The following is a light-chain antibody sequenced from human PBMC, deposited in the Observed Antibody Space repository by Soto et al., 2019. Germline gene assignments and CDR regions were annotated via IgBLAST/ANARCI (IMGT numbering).Light chain of an antibody. Sequence: DIQLTQSPSFLSASLGDRVTITCRASQGIGSYLAWYQQKPGKAPRLLIYAASTLQSGVPSRFSGSGSDTEFTLTISSLKPEDIATYYCLQHGSYPRTFGQGTKVDIK. CDR3: LQHGSYPRT. J-gene: IGKJ1*01. CDR2: AAS. V-gene: IGKV1-9*01. CDR1: QGIGSY.